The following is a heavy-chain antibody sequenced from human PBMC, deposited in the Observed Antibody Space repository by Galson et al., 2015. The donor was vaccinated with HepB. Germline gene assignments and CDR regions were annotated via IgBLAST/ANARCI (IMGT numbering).Heavy chain of an antibody. CDR2: IYYSGST. Sequence: CTVSGGSISSGGYYWSWIRQHPGKGLEWIGYIYYSGSTYYNPSLKSRVTISVDTSKNQFSLKLSSVTAADTAVYYCARCYSLNYGGKGPFDYWGQGTLVTVSS. V-gene: IGHV4-31*03. D-gene: IGHD4-23*01. CDR3: ARCYSLNYGGKGPFDY. J-gene: IGHJ4*02. CDR1: GGSISSGGYY.